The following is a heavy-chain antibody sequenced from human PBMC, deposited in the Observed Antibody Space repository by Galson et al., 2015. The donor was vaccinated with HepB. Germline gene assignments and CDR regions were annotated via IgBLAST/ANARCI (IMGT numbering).Heavy chain of an antibody. CDR3: ARDLSTSRRAYDI. CDR2: IATGNTHM. V-gene: IGHV3-21*01. D-gene: IGHD2-2*01. Sequence: SLRLSCAASGFTLSTYNMNWVRQAPGKGLEWVSFIATGNTHMKYAESVKGRFTISRDDAKNSLYLQMSSLRAEDTAIYYCARDLSTSRRAYDIWGQGTLFTVSS. J-gene: IGHJ3*02. CDR1: GFTLSTYN.